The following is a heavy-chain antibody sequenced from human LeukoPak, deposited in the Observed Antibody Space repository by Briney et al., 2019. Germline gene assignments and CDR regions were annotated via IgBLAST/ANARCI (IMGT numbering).Heavy chain of an antibody. CDR3: ARNYYGSGSYRNWLDP. J-gene: IGHJ5*02. CDR2: IIPIFGTA. V-gene: IGHV1-69*13. Sequence: SVKVSCKASGGTFSSYAISWVRQAPGQGLEWMGGIIPIFGTANYAQKFQGRVTITADESTSTAYMELSSLRSEDTAVHYCARNYYGSGSYRNWLDPWGQGTLVTVSS. D-gene: IGHD3-10*01. CDR1: GGTFSSYA.